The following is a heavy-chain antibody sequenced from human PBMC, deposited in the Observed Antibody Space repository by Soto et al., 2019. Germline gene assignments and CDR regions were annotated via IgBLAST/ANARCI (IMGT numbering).Heavy chain of an antibody. V-gene: IGHV4-59*12. CDR2: IYYTGST. CDR3: ARFVPCSDGSCALDS. CDR1: GGSISSYY. J-gene: IGHJ4*02. Sequence: QVQLQESGPGLVKPSETLSLTCTVSGGSISSYYWSWIRQPPGKGLEWIGYIYYTGSTNYNPSLKSRVTITVDTSKNHFSLKLTSVTAADPAVYYCARFVPCSDGSCALDSWGQGTLVTVSS. D-gene: IGHD2-15*01.